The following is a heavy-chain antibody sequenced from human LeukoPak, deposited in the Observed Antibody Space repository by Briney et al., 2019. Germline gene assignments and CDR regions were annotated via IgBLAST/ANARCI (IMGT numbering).Heavy chain of an antibody. CDR3: AKKTPGNYPYDY. D-gene: IGHD3-22*01. J-gene: IGHJ4*02. CDR2: SGNAGDT. Sequence: GGSLRLSCAASGFTFDVSAMNWVRQAPGKGLGWGSASGNAGDTYYADSVKGRFTISRDNSKKMLFLQMTSLRAEDTAVYYCAKKTPGNYPYDYWGQGTLVTVSS. CDR1: GFTFDVSA. V-gene: IGHV3-23*01.